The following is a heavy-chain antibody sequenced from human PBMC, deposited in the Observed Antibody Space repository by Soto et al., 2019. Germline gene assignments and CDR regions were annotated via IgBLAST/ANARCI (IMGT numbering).Heavy chain of an antibody. CDR3: ARGGSSPAFCYYCGMDV. V-gene: IGHV1-46*01. J-gene: IGHJ6*02. CDR2: INPSAGTT. D-gene: IGHD6-13*01. CDR1: GYSVASYF. Sequence: ASVKVSFKASGYSVASYFMHWVRQAPGQGLEWLGVINPSAGTTTYAQKFQGRVTMTWDTSTNTVYMDLSSLRSEDTAIYYCARGGSSPAFCYYCGMDVWGQGTTVTVSS.